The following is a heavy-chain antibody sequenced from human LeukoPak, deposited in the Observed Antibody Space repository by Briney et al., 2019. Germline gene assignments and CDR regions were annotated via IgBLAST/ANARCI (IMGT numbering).Heavy chain of an antibody. D-gene: IGHD5-18*01. CDR1: GFTFSNYG. V-gene: IGHV3-30*02. J-gene: IGHJ4*02. CDR2: IQYDGNNK. Sequence: GGSLRLSCAASGFTFSNYGMHWVRQAPGKGLEWVAFIQYDGNNKYYADSVKGRFTISRDNSKNTLYLQMNSLSPEDTAVYYCARGATAMVSFYFGYWGQGTLVTVSS. CDR3: ARGATAMVSFYFGY.